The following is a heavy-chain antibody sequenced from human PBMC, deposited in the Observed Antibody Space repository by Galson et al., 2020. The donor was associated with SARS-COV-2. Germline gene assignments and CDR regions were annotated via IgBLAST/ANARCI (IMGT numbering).Heavy chain of an antibody. Sequence: SETLSLTCTVSGASISSGSYYWSWIRQPAGKGLEWTGRIYKSGNTNYNPSLWSQVTISVDTSKNQFSLKLTSVTAADTAVYYCARGNSPCVTIFGVLTGTCGMDVWGQGTTVTVSS. J-gene: IGHJ6*02. CDR1: GASISSGSYY. V-gene: IGHV4-61*02. D-gene: IGHD3-3*01. CDR3: ARGNSPCVTIFGVLTGTCGMDV. CDR2: IYKSGNT.